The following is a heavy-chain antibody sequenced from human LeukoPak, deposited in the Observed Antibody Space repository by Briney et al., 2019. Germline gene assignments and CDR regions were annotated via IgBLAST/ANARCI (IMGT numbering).Heavy chain of an antibody. Sequence: GGSLRLSCAASGFTFSSYSMNWVRQAPGKGLEWVSSISSSSSYIYYADSVKGRFTISRDSAKNSLYLQMNSLRAEDTAVYYCARDRGYDYVWGSYRYTDPFDYWGQGTLVTVSS. D-gene: IGHD3-16*02. CDR3: ARDRGYDYVWGSYRYTDPFDY. CDR2: ISSSSSYI. V-gene: IGHV3-21*01. CDR1: GFTFSSYS. J-gene: IGHJ4*02.